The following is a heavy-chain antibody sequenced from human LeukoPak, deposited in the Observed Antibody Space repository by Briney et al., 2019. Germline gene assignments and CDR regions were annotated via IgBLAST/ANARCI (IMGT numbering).Heavy chain of an antibody. Sequence: SETLSLTCSVSGGSISSYYWSWIRQPPGKGLEWIGYIYYSGSTNYNPSLKSRVTISVDTSKNQFSLKLSSVTAADTAVYYCARVRLYGDFPYYHYYYGMDVWGQGTTVTVSS. V-gene: IGHV4-59*01. CDR3: ARVRLYGDFPYYHYYYGMDV. CDR2: IYYSGST. CDR1: GGSISSYY. D-gene: IGHD4-17*01. J-gene: IGHJ6*02.